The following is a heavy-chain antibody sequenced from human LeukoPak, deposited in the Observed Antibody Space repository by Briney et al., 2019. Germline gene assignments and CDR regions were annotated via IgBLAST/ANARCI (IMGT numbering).Heavy chain of an antibody. J-gene: IGHJ4*02. CDR3: ARGLNYYDSSGLDY. CDR1: GGSISSGSYY. CDR2: IYYSGST. Sequence: PSETLSLTCSVSGGSISSGSYYWGWIRQPPGKGLEWIGYIYYSGSTNYNPSLKSRVTISVDTSKNQFSLKLSSVTAADTAVYYCARGLNYYDSSGLDYWGQGTLVTVSS. D-gene: IGHD3-22*01. V-gene: IGHV4-61*01.